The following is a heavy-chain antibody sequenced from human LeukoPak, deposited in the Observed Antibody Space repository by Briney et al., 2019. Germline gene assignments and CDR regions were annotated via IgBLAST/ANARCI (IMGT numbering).Heavy chain of an antibody. Sequence: PSETLSLTCTVSGGSISSSSYYWGWIRQPPGKGLEWMGSIYYSGSTYYNPSLKSRVTISVDTSKNQFSLKLSSVTAADTAVYYCARQSRSNCDYWGQGTLVTVSS. CDR3: ARQSRSNCDY. V-gene: IGHV4-39*01. J-gene: IGHJ4*02. D-gene: IGHD3/OR15-3a*01. CDR2: IYYSGST. CDR1: GGSISSSSYY.